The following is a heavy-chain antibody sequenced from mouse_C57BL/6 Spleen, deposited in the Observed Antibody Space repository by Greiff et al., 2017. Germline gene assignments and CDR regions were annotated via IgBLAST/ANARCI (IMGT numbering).Heavy chain of an antibody. D-gene: IGHD3-1*01. CDR3: ARGLLFDY. V-gene: IGHV1-82*01. CDR1: GYAFSSSW. J-gene: IGHJ2*01. Sequence: QVQLQQSGPELVKPGASVKISCKASGYAFSSSWMNWVKQRPGKGLEWIGRIYPGDGDTNYNGKFKGKATLTADKSSSTAYMQLSSLTSEDSAVYFCARGLLFDYWGRGTTLTVSS. CDR2: IYPGDGDT.